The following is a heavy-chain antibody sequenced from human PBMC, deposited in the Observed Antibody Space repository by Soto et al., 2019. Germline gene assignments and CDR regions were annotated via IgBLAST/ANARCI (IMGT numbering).Heavy chain of an antibody. CDR3: ARGSYCSGGSCYPPNLDY. J-gene: IGHJ4*02. CDR2: IWYDGSNK. D-gene: IGHD2-15*01. CDR1: GFTFSSYG. Sequence: GGSLRLSCAASGFTFSSYGMHWVRQAPGKGLEWVAVIWYDGSNKYYADSVKGRFTISRDNSKNTLYLQMNSLRAEDTAVYYCARGSYCSGGSCYPPNLDYWGQGTLVTVSS. V-gene: IGHV3-33*01.